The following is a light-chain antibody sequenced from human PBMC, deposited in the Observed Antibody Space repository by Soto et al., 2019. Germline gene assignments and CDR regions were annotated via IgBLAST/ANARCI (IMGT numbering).Light chain of an antibody. V-gene: IGLV2-14*01. CDR3: QVWDSSSDHCV. CDR1: SSDVGGYNC. CDR2: EVS. J-gene: IGLJ1*01. Sequence: QSALTQPASVSGSPGQSITISCTGTSSDVGGYNCVSWYQQHPGKAPKLMISEVSNRPSGVSDRFSGSKSGSTATLTISRVEAGDEADYYCQVWDSSSDHCVFGTGTKLTVL.